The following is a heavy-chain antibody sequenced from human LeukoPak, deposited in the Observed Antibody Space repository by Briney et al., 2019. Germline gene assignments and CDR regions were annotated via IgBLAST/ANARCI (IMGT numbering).Heavy chain of an antibody. CDR2: IYGSGERT. CDR3: AKDVVPDSGWDLDH. CDR1: GFTFSTYS. V-gene: IGHV3-23*01. J-gene: IGHJ4*02. Sequence: PGGSVRLSCAASGFTFSTYSMTWVRQAPGKGLEWVSSIYGSGERTFYADSVRGRFTVSRDNSKNTLYLEMNSLRAEDTAVYFCAKDVVPDSGWDLDHWGQGTLVTVSS. D-gene: IGHD6-19*01.